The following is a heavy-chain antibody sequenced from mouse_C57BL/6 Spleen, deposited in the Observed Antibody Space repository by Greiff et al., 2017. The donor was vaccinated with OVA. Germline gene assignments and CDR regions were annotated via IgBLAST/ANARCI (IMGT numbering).Heavy chain of an antibody. J-gene: IGHJ4*01. Sequence: VQLQQSGAELVKPGASVKLSCKASGYTFTSYWMHWVKQRPGQGLEWIGMIHPNSGSTNYNEKFKSKATLTVDKSSSTAYMQLSSLTSEDSAVYYCARPTGTNYYAMDYWGQGTSVTVSS. CDR1: GYTFTSYW. D-gene: IGHD4-1*02. CDR2: IHPNSGST. V-gene: IGHV1-64*01. CDR3: ARPTGTNYYAMDY.